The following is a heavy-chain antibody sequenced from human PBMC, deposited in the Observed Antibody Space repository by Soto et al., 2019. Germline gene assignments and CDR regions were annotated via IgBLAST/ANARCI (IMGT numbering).Heavy chain of an antibody. CDR2: IYYSGST. V-gene: IGHV4-61*01. CDR3: ASGLLLWFGESKTYYGMDV. J-gene: IGHJ6*02. CDR1: GGSVSSGSYY. Sequence: QVQLQESGPGLVKPSETLSLTCTVSGGSVSSGSYYWSWIRQPPGKGLEWIGYIYYSGSTNYNPSLESRVTISVDTSKNQFSLKLSSVTAADTAVYYCASGLLLWFGESKTYYGMDVWGQGTTVTVSS. D-gene: IGHD3-10*01.